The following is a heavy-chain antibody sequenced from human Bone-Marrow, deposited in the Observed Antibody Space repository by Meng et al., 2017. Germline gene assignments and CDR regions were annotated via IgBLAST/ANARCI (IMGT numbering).Heavy chain of an antibody. CDR2: INSDGSST. Sequence: GGSLRLSCAASGFTFSSYWMHWVRQAPGKGLVWVSRINSDGSSTSYADSVKGRFTISRDNAKNTLYLQMNSLRAEDTAVYYCARDSSSWYYYYYGMDVWGQGTMVTVSS. CDR3: ARDSSSWYYYYYGMDV. J-gene: IGHJ6*02. D-gene: IGHD6-13*01. V-gene: IGHV3-74*01. CDR1: GFTFSSYW.